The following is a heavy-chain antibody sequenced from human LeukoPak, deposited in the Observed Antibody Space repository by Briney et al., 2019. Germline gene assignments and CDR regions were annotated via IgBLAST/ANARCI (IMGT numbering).Heavy chain of an antibody. CDR1: GGSIRSYY. CDR2: IYTSGST. Sequence: PSETLSLTCTVSGGSIRSYYWSWIRQPAGKGLEWIGRIYTSGSTNYNPSLKSRVTMSVDTSKNQFSLKLSSVTAADTAVYYCARDEDDFWSGYYDYWGQGTLVTVSS. V-gene: IGHV4-4*07. CDR3: ARDEDDFWSGYYDY. J-gene: IGHJ4*02. D-gene: IGHD3-3*01.